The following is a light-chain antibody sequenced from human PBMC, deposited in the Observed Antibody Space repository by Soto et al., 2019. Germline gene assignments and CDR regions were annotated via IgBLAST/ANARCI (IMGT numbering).Light chain of an antibody. Sequence: QSVLTQPPSASGTPGQRVTISCSGSGSSIGTNTVNWYRQLPGTTPKLLIYGDNQRPSGVPDRFSGSKSGTSASLAISGLHSEDEAEYYWAAWDGSLNNVLFGGGTKVTVL. J-gene: IGLJ2*01. CDR3: AAWDGSLNNVL. CDR1: GSSIGTNT. CDR2: GDN. V-gene: IGLV1-44*01.